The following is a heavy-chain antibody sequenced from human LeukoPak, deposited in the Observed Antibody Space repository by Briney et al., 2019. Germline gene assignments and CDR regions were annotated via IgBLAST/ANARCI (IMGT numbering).Heavy chain of an antibody. CDR1: GFTFSSHA. V-gene: IGHV3-23*01. D-gene: IGHD3-3*01. Sequence: GGSLRLSCAASGFTFSSHAMAWVRQAPGKGLEWVSAFGGSSGSTYYADSVKGRFTISRDNSKNTVYLQMNYLRADDTAVYYCARDPGVVAFHYLDFWGQGTLVTVSS. CDR2: FGGSSGST. J-gene: IGHJ4*02. CDR3: ARDPGVVAFHYLDF.